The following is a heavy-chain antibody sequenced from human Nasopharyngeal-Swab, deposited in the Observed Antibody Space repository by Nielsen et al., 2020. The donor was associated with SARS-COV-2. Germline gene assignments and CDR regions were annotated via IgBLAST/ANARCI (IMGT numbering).Heavy chain of an antibody. CDR1: GGSISSYY. D-gene: IGHD3-22*01. CDR3: ARSSITMIVVVTHFDY. CDR2: IYYSGST. J-gene: IGHJ4*02. Sequence: SETLSLTCTVSGGSISSYYWSWIRQPPGKGLEWIGYIYYSGSTNYNPSLKRRVTISVDTSKNQFSLKLSSVTAADTAVYYCARSSITMIVVVTHFDYWGQGTLVTVSS. V-gene: IGHV4-59*12.